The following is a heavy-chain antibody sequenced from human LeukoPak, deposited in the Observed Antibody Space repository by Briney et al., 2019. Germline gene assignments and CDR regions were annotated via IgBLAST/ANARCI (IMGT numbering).Heavy chain of an antibody. J-gene: IGHJ4*02. V-gene: IGHV4-4*09. CDR2: IYTSGST. CDR3: ARRGVAVAGLDY. Sequence: SETLSLTCTASGGSISSYYWSWIRQPPGKGLEWIGYIYTSGSTNYNPSLKSRVTISVDTSKNQFSLKLSSVTAADTAVYYCARRGVAVAGLDYWGQGTLVTVSS. D-gene: IGHD6-19*01. CDR1: GGSISSYY.